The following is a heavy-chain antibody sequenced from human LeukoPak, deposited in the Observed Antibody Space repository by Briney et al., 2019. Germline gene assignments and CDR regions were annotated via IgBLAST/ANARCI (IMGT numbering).Heavy chain of an antibody. CDR3: AKDGMYSSSSSYYFDY. Sequence: GGSLRLSCAASGFTFSDYYMSWIRQAPGKGLEWVSYISSSGSTIYYADSVKGRFTISRDNAKNSLYLQMNSLRAEDTAVYYCAKDGMYSSSSSYYFDYWGQGTLVTVSS. CDR1: GFTFSDYY. V-gene: IGHV3-11*01. CDR2: ISSSGSTI. D-gene: IGHD6-6*01. J-gene: IGHJ4*02.